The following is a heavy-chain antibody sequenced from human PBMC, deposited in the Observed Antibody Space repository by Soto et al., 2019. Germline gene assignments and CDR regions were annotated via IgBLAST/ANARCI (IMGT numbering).Heavy chain of an antibody. CDR2: IIPIFGTA. D-gene: IGHD3-22*01. V-gene: IGHV1-69*13. Sequence: GASVKVSCKASGGTFSSYAISWVRQAPGQGLECMGGIIPIFGTANYAQKFQGRVTITADESTSTAYMELSSLRSEDTAVYYCARGVDYYDSSGYYYFDYWGQGTLVTVSS. CDR1: GGTFSSYA. J-gene: IGHJ4*02. CDR3: ARGVDYYDSSGYYYFDY.